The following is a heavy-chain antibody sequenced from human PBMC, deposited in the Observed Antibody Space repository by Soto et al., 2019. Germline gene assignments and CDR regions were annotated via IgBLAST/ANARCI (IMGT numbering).Heavy chain of an antibody. J-gene: IGHJ6*02. D-gene: IGHD6-19*01. CDR1: GYTFTSDY. Sequence: ASVKVSCKASGYTFTSDYMHWVRQAPGQGLEWMGWINAGNGNTKYSQKFQGRVTITRDTSASTAYMELSSLRSEDTAVYYCARATAVAGYYGMDVWGQGTTVTVSS. CDR2: INAGNGNT. V-gene: IGHV1-3*01. CDR3: ARATAVAGYYGMDV.